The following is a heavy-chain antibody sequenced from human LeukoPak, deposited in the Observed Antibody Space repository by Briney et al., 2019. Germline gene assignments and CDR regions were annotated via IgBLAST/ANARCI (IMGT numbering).Heavy chain of an antibody. CDR2: IWYDGSNK. D-gene: IGHD2-15*01. Sequence: GRSLRLSCAASGFTFSSYGMHWVRQAPAKGLEWVAVIWYDGSNKYYADSVKGRFTISRDNSKNTLYLQMNSLRAEDTAVYYCARDDYSCSGGSCYSVCFDFWGQGTLVTVSS. J-gene: IGHJ4*02. CDR1: GFTFSSYG. CDR3: ARDDYSCSGGSCYSVCFDF. V-gene: IGHV3-33*01.